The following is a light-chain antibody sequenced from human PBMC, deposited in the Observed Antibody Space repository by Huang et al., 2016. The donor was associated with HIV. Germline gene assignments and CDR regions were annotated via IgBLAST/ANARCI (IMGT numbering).Light chain of an antibody. V-gene: IGKV4-1*01. J-gene: IGKJ1*01. Sequence: DIVMTQSPDSLAVSPGERATINCKSSQRVLYSLSKKNYLAWCQQKPGRPPKLLIYCATTRESGVPDRFSGSGSWTAFTLTINNLQAEDVAVYFCLQYYSVPQTFGHGTKVEIK. CDR1: QRVLYSLSKKNY. CDR2: CAT. CDR3: LQYYSVPQT.